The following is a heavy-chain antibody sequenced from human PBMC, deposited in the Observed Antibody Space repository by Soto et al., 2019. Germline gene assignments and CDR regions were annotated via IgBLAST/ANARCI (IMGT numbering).Heavy chain of an antibody. Sequence: ASSTVSGKQSGYTSTTLSMHWVRQAPGKGLEWMGGFDPEDGKRIYAQKFQGRVTMTEDTSTDTSYMELNSLRSEDTAVYYCATGRGVDRRLEWGQGTLVTVSS. CDR1: GYTSTTLS. CDR3: ATGRGVDRRLE. CDR2: FDPEDGKR. V-gene: IGHV1-24*01. D-gene: IGHD3-10*01. J-gene: IGHJ4*02.